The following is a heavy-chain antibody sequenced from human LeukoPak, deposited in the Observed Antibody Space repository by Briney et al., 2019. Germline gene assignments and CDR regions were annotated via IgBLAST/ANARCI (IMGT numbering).Heavy chain of an antibody. CDR1: SGSISSTSYY. Sequence: PSETLSLTCTVSSGSISSTSYYWGWIRQPPGKGLEWMGTIYYSGSTYYNPSLKSRVTISVDTSKNQFSLKLSSVTAADTAVYYCARHSGYVDYWGQGTLVTVSS. J-gene: IGHJ4*02. CDR2: IYYSGST. D-gene: IGHD1-26*01. V-gene: IGHV4-39*01. CDR3: ARHSGYVDY.